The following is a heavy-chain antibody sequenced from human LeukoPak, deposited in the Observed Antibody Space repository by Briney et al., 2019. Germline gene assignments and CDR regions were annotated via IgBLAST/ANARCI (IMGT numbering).Heavy chain of an antibody. CDR1: GFTFSSYA. D-gene: IGHD3-16*01. V-gene: IGHV3-23*01. CDR3: AKDPTYTFSTPHYFDY. CDR2: ISGSGDST. Sequence: PGGSLRLSCAASGFTFSSYAMNWVRQAPGKGLEWVSAISGSGDSTYYADSVKGRLTISRDNSKNTLYLQMNSLRAEDTAVYYCAKDPTYTFSTPHYFDYWGQGTLVTVSP. J-gene: IGHJ4*02.